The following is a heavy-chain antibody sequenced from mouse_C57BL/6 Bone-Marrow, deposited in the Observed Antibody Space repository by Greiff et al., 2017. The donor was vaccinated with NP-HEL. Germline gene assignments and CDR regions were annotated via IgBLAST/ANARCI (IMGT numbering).Heavy chain of an antibody. CDR2: IDPENGDT. D-gene: IGHD2-5*01. J-gene: IGHJ2*01. CDR1: GFNIKDDY. CDR3: TTNSNYVFDY. V-gene: IGHV14-4*01. Sequence: EVKLMESGAELVRPGASVKLSCTASGFNIKDDYMHWVKQRPEQGLEWIGWIDPENGDTEYASKFQGKATITADTSSNTAYLQLSSLTSEDTAVYYCTTNSNYVFDYWGQGTTLTVSS.